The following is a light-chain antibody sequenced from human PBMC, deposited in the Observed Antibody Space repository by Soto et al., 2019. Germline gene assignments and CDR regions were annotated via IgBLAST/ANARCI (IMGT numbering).Light chain of an antibody. CDR2: DAS. Sequence: DIQMTQSPSTLPASVGDRVTITCRASQSISDWLAWYQQKPGKAPKLLIFDASSLESGVPSRFSGSGSGTEFTLTISSLQPEDFATYYCQHYNSYPWTFGQGTKVDIK. CDR1: QSISDW. J-gene: IGKJ1*01. V-gene: IGKV1-5*01. CDR3: QHYNSYPWT.